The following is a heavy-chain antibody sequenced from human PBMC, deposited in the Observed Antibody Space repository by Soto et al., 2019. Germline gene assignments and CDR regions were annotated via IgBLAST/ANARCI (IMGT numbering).Heavy chain of an antibody. CDR1: GFTFSNAW. CDR3: TIQRHYYDSSGYYYYYYYYGMDV. CDR2: IKSKTDGGTT. J-gene: IGHJ6*02. Sequence: GGSLRLSCAASGFTFSNAWMSWVRQAPGKGLEWVGRIKSKTDGGTTDYAAPVKGRFTISRDDSKNTLYLQMNSLKTEDTAVYYCTIQRHYYDSSGYYYYYYYYGMDVWGQGTTVTVSS. D-gene: IGHD3-22*01. V-gene: IGHV3-15*01.